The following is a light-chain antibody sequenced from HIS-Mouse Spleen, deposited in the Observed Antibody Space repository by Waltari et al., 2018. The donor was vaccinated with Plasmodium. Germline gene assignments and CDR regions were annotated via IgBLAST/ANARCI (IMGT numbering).Light chain of an antibody. CDR3: QQRSNWPRVLT. J-gene: IGKJ4*01. CDR1: QSVSSY. Sequence: EIVLTQSPAPLSLSTGQRATLSCRASQSVSSYLAWYQRKPGQAPRLLIYDASNRATGIPARFSGSGSGTDFTLTISSLEPEDFAVYYCQQRSNWPRVLTFGGGTKVEIK. V-gene: IGKV3-11*01. CDR2: DAS.